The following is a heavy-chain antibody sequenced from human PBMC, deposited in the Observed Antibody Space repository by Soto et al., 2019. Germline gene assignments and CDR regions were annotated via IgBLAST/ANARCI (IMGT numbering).Heavy chain of an antibody. CDR3: AKDAAVAFDI. D-gene: IGHD2-15*01. CDR2: MSFDGSNE. V-gene: IGHV3-30*18. J-gene: IGHJ3*02. CDR1: GSTFSNYG. Sequence: QVHLVESGGGVVQPGRSLRLSCAASGSTFSNYGMHWVRQAPGKGLEWLAVMSFDGSNEYYADSVQGRLTISRDNSKNTLYLQMNSLRTEDTAVYHCAKDAAVAFDIWGQGTMVTVSS.